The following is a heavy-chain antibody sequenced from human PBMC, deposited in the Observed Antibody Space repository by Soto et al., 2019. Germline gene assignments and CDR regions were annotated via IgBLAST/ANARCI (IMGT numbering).Heavy chain of an antibody. CDR3: AKWMNQRPVVVVVAATRSSYYFDY. CDR1: GFTFSSYA. D-gene: IGHD2-15*01. V-gene: IGHV3-23*01. J-gene: IGHJ4*02. CDR2: ISGSGGST. Sequence: HPGGSLRLSCAASGFTFSSYAMSWVRQAPGKGLEWVSAISGSGGSTYYADSVKGRFTISRDNSKNTLYLQMNSLRAEDTAVYYCAKWMNQRPVVVVVAATRSSYYFDYWGQGTLVTVSS.